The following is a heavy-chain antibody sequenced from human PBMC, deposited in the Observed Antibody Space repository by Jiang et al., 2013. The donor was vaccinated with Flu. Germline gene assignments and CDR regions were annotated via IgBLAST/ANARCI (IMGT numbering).Heavy chain of an antibody. CDR3: ARTTEAYYDSSGFHAHYYFDY. Sequence: YGAEVKKPGESLKISCKGSGYSFTSYWIGWVRQMPGKGLEWMGIIYPGDSDTRYSPSFQGQVTISADKSISTAYLQWSSLKASDTAMYYCARTTEAYYDSSGFHAHYYFDYWGQGTLVTVSS. V-gene: IGHV5-51*01. CDR2: IYPGDSDT. CDR1: GYSFTSYW. D-gene: IGHD3-22*01. J-gene: IGHJ4*02.